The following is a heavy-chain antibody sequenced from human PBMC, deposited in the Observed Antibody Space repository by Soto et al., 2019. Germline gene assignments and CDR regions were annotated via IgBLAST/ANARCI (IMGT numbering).Heavy chain of an antibody. V-gene: IGHV1-3*01. CDR1: GYSFISYT. Sequence: QVQLVQSAAEVRKPGASVRVSCKASGYSFISYTIHWVRQAPGQRLEWMGWVNAGNGDTKYSRNSQGRVTISRDTSASTVYIEVSSLRSEDTAVYYCARDPADYWGQGTLVTVSS. CDR3: ARDPADY. CDR2: VNAGNGDT. J-gene: IGHJ4*02.